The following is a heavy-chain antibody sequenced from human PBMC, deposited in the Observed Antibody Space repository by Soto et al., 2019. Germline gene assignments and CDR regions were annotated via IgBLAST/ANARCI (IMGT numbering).Heavy chain of an antibody. D-gene: IGHD4-17*01. CDR2: ISYDGSNK. CDR3: AKEYLRGYGDYTGSDY. Sequence: GGSLRLSCAASGFTFSSYGMHWVRQAPGKGLEWVAVISYDGSNKYYADSVKGRFTISRDNSKNTLYLQMNSLRAEDTAVYYCAKEYLRGYGDYTGSDYWGQGTLVTVSS. CDR1: GFTFSSYG. J-gene: IGHJ4*02. V-gene: IGHV3-30*18.